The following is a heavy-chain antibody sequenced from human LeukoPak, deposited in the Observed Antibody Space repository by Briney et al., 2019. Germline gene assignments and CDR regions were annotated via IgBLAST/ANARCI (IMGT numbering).Heavy chain of an antibody. CDR2: ISSSSSYI. CDR1: GFTFSSYS. D-gene: IGHD1-1*01. Sequence: GGSLRLSCAASGFTFSSYSMNWVRQAPGKGLEWVSSISSSSSYIYYADSVKGRFTISRDNAKNSLYLQMNSLRAEDTAVYYCARDMGGTAGKGDYWGQGTLVIVSS. CDR3: ARDMGGTAGKGDY. J-gene: IGHJ4*02. V-gene: IGHV3-21*01.